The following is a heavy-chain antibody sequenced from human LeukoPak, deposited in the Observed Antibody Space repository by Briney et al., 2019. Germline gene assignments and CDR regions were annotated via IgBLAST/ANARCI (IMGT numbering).Heavy chain of an antibody. CDR1: GGSISSGGYY. D-gene: IGHD3-10*01. J-gene: IGHJ6*02. CDR3: ARDSGELLWFGESPYGMDV. V-gene: IGHV4-31*03. CDR2: IYYSGST. Sequence: SQTLSLTCTVSGGSISSGGYYWSWIRQHLGKGLEWIGYIYYSGSTYYNPSLKSRVTISVDTSKNQFSLKLSSVTAADTAVYYCARDSGELLWFGESPYGMDVWGQGTTVTVSS.